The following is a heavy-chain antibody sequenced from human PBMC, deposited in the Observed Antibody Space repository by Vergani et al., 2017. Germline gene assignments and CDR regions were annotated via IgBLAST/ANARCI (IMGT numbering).Heavy chain of an antibody. Sequence: QVQLVESGGGVVQPGRSLRLSCAASGFTFSSYAMHWVRQAPGKGLEWVAVISYDGSNKYYADSVKGRFTISRDNSKNTLDLQMNSLRAEDTAVYYCARELTLYYYESGPDFWGQGTLVTVSS. D-gene: IGHD3-22*01. CDR3: ARELTLYYYESGPDF. CDR1: GFTFSSYA. CDR2: ISYDGSNK. J-gene: IGHJ4*02. V-gene: IGHV3-30-3*01.